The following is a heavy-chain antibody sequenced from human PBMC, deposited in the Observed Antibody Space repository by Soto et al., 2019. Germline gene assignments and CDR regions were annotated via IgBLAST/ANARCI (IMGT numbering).Heavy chain of an antibody. CDR1: GFTFSSYA. CDR2: LSGNSGTT. Sequence: EVQLLESGGGLVQPGGSLRLSCAASGFTFSSYAMTWVRQAPGKGLEWVSALSGNSGTTYSADSVKGRFTISGDNSRNTLYPQMTILIAKDTALSDCAKGSNFTRVAAFDFWGQGTLVAVSS. D-gene: IGHD2-15*01. CDR3: AKGSNFTRVAAFDF. V-gene: IGHV3-23*01. J-gene: IGHJ4*02.